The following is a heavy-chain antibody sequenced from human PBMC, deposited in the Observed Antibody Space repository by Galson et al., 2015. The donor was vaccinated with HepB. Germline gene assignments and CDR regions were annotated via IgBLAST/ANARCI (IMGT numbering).Heavy chain of an antibody. J-gene: IGHJ4*02. Sequence: SLRLSCAASGFTFDDYAMHWVRQAPGKGLEWVSLISWDGGSTYYADSVKGRFTISRDNSKNSLYLQMNSLRAEDTALYYCATDDPGIAAAVEWGQGTLVTVSS. D-gene: IGHD6-13*01. CDR3: ATDDPGIAAAVE. V-gene: IGHV3-43D*03. CDR2: ISWDGGST. CDR1: GFTFDDYA.